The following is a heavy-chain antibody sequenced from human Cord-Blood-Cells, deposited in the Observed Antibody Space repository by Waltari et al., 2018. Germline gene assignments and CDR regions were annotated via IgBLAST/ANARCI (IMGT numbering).Heavy chain of an antibody. CDR2: KSYDGSNK. D-gene: IGHD3-3*01. J-gene: IGHJ4*02. CDR3: AKDSQAFGSWDFDY. CDR1: GFTFSSYG. V-gene: IGHV3-30*18. Sequence: QVQLVESGGGVVQPGRSLRLSCAASGFTFSSYGMHWVRQAPGKGLEWVAVKSYDGSNKYYADSVKGRFTISRDNSKNTLYLQMNSLRAEDTAVYYCAKDSQAFGSWDFDYWGQGTLVTVSS.